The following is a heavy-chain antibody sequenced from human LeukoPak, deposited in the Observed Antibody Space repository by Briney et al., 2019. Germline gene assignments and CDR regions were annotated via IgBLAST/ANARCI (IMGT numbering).Heavy chain of an antibody. Sequence: SETLSLTCAVYGGSFSGYYWSWIRQPPGKGLEWIGEINHSGSTNYNPSLKSRVTISVDTSKNQFSLKLSSVTAADTAVYYCARGGVGRYYYDSSGYYARLPSDYWGQGTLVTVSS. CDR1: GGSFSGYY. V-gene: IGHV4-34*01. CDR3: ARGGVGRYYYDSSGYYARLPSDY. D-gene: IGHD3-22*01. CDR2: INHSGST. J-gene: IGHJ4*02.